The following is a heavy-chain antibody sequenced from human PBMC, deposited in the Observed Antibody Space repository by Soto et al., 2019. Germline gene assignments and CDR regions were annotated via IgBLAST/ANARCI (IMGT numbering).Heavy chain of an antibody. CDR3: TGGYCTGGTCYSGYFQH. J-gene: IGHJ1*01. CDR2: IRSKANDYAT. Sequence: EVQLLKSGGGLVQPGGSLKLSGAASGFTFSGSTFLWVRQAPGKGLQWFGGIRSKANDYATPYIASVKGRFTISRDDSRNTAYLQMSDLKTEDTAVYYCTGGYCTGGTCYSGYFQHWGQGALVTVFS. V-gene: IGHV3-73*02. CDR1: GFTFSGST. D-gene: IGHD2-15*01.